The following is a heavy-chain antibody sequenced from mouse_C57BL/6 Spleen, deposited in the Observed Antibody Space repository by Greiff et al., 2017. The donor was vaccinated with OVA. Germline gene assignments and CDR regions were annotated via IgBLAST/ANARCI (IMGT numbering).Heavy chain of an antibody. CDR3: ARVSPGYSYAMDY. Sequence: EVQLQQSGPGLVKPSQSLSLTCSVTGYSITSGYYWNWIRQFPGNKLEWMGYISYDGSNNYNPSLKNLISITRDTSKNQFFQKLNSVTTEDTATYDSARVSPGYSYAMDYWGQGTSVTVSS. CDR1: GYSITSGYY. D-gene: IGHD2-3*01. CDR2: ISYDGSN. V-gene: IGHV3-6*01. J-gene: IGHJ4*01.